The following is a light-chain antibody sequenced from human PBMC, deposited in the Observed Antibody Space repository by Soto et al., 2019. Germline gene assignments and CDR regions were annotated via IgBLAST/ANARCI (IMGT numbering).Light chain of an antibody. V-gene: IGLV2-14*01. J-gene: IGLJ2*01. CDR1: SSDVGGYNY. CDR3: SSYTSSSTPVV. Sequence: QSALTQPASVSGSPGQSITISCTGTSSDVGGYNYVSWYQQHPGKAPKLMIYDVNNRPSGVSNRFSGSKSGNTASLTISGLLADDEADYYCSSYTSSSTPVVFGGGTKLTVL. CDR2: DVN.